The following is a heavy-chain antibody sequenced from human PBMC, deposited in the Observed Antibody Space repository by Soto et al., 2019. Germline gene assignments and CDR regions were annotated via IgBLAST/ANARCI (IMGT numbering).Heavy chain of an antibody. CDR3: ARTKYYYGSGSYYDY. Sequence: PLSLTCAVSGGSISSGGYSWSWIRQPPGKGLEWIGYIYHSGSTYYNPSLKSRVTISVDRSKNQFSLKLSSVTAADTAVYYCARTKYYYGSGSYYDYWGQGTLVTVSS. D-gene: IGHD3-10*01. V-gene: IGHV4-30-2*01. CDR1: GGSISSGGYS. J-gene: IGHJ4*02. CDR2: IYHSGST.